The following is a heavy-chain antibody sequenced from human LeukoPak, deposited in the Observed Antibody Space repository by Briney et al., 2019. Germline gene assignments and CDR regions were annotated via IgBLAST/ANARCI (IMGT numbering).Heavy chain of an antibody. CDR1: GGSISSYY. CDR2: ISDIGSI. D-gene: IGHD2-8*02. V-gene: IGHV4-59*08. Sequence: PSETLSLTCTVSGGSISSYYWSWIRQPPGKGLEWIASISDIGSINYNPSLKSRVTISLDTSKNQFSLKMSSGTAADTAVYYCAGHHPRNTVDFWGQGTLVTVSS. CDR3: AGHHPRNTVDF. J-gene: IGHJ4*02.